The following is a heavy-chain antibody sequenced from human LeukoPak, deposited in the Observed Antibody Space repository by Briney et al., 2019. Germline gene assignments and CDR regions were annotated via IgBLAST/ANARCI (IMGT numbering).Heavy chain of an antibody. CDR1: GGSISSFY. D-gene: IGHD4-17*01. CDR3: AREDPQTTVPEGMEV. Sequence: SETLSLTCTVSGGSISSFYWSWIRQPPGKGLEWIGYIYYSGNTNYNPSLKRRVTLSVDTSKNQFSLKLSSVTAADTAVYYCAREDPQTTVPEGMEVWGQGTTVTVSS. J-gene: IGHJ6*02. V-gene: IGHV4-59*01. CDR2: IYYSGNT.